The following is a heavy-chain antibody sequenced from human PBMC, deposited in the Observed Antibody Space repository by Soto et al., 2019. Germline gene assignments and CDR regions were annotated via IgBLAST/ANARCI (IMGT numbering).Heavy chain of an antibody. Sequence: GGSLRLSCAASGFTFSNYAMTWVRQAPGKGLEWVSGIGGSGSNTYYADSVKGRFTVSRDNAKNTLYLQMNSLSAEDTAVYYCAKGSYTSGYKSFHSWGQGTLVTVSS. V-gene: IGHV3-23*01. CDR1: GFTFSNYA. CDR3: AKGSYTSGYKSFHS. J-gene: IGHJ4*02. CDR2: IGGSGSNT. D-gene: IGHD5-18*01.